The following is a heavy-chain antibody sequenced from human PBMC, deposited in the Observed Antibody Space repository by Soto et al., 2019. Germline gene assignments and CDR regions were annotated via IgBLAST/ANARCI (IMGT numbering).Heavy chain of an antibody. CDR1: GGSISSGGYS. Sequence: SETLSLTCAFSGGSISSGGYSLSWIRQPPGKGLEWIGYIYHSGSTYYNPSLKSRVTISVDRSKNQFSLKLSSVTAADTAVYYCARVFLGDYYFDYWGQGTLVTVSS. CDR3: ARVFLGDYYFDY. J-gene: IGHJ4*02. V-gene: IGHV4-30-2*01. CDR2: IYHSGST. D-gene: IGHD3-10*01.